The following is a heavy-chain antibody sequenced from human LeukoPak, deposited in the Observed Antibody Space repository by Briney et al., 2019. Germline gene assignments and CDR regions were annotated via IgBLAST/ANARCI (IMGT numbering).Heavy chain of an antibody. D-gene: IGHD4-17*01. CDR1: GYSFPSSW. Sequence: TGESLKISCKGSGYSFPSSWIGWVLQMPGKGLEWMVSVYPGDSDIRYRPSFQGQVTISADKSITTAYLQWSSLKASGTAMYYCARLKDYGDYIYGFDIWGQGTMVTVSS. V-gene: IGHV5-51*01. CDR2: VYPGDSDI. CDR3: ARLKDYGDYIYGFDI. J-gene: IGHJ3*02.